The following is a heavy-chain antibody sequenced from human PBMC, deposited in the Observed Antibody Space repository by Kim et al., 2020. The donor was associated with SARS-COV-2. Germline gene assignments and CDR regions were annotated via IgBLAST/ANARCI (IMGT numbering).Heavy chain of an antibody. Sequence: IYSDGSTYYADSVKGRFTISRDNSKNTLDLEMNSLRAEDTAVYYCAKDNDYWGQGTLVTVSS. J-gene: IGHJ4*02. V-gene: IGHV3-53*01. CDR2: IYSDGST. CDR3: AKDNDY.